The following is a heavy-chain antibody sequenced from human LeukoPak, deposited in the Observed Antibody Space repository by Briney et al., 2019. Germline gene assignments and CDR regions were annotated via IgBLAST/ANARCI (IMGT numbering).Heavy chain of an antibody. CDR2: MNPNSGNT. D-gene: IGHD3-22*01. CDR3: ARMHYYDSSGYYPTPGYYGMDV. V-gene: IGHV1-8*01. J-gene: IGHJ6*02. CDR1: GYTFTSYD. Sequence: ASVKVSCKASGYTFTSYDINWVRQATGQGLEWMGWMNPNSGNTGYAQKFQGRVTMTRNTSISTAYMELSSLRSEDTAVYYCARMHYYDSSGYYPTPGYYGMDVWGQGTTVTVSS.